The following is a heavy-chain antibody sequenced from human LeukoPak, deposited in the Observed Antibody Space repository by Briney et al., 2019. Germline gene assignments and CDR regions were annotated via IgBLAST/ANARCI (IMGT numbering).Heavy chain of an antibody. CDR3: ARYDYSYYWAFDN. D-gene: IGHD4-11*01. J-gene: IGHJ4*02. Sequence: SETLSLTCTVSGGSITSYYWSWIRQPPGKGLEWIGYNYYNQNINYNPSLKSRVTISVDTSKNQFSLKLRYVTAADAAVYYCARYDYSYYWAFDNWGQGTLVTVSS. V-gene: IGHV4-59*08. CDR1: GGSITSYY. CDR2: NYYNQNI.